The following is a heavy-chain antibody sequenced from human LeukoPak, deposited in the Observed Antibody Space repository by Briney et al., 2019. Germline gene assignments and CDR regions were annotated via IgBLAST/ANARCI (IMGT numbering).Heavy chain of an antibody. CDR1: GFTVSSNY. Sequence: GGSLRLSCAASGFTVSSNYMSWVRQAPGKGLEWVSVIYSGGRTYYADSVKGRFTISRDNFKNTVYLQMNSLRAEDTAVYYCARDEWRGPYYWGQGTLVTVSS. D-gene: IGHD3-3*01. V-gene: IGHV3-53*01. CDR3: ARDEWRGPYY. J-gene: IGHJ4*02. CDR2: IYSGGRT.